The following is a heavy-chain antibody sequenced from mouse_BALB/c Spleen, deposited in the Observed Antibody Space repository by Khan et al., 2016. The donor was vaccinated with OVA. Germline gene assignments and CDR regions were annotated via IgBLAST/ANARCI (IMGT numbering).Heavy chain of an antibody. D-gene: IGHD1-1*01. CDR3: ARPPITTVVATSYWFFDV. J-gene: IGHJ1*01. Sequence: EVKLMESGGGLVKSGGSLKLSCAASGFTFSTYAMSWVRQTPEKRLEWVATISTGDTYTYYPDRVKGRFTISRDNAKNTLYLQMSSLRSEDTAMFYCARPPITTVVATSYWFFDVWGAGTTVTVST. V-gene: IGHV5-9-3*01. CDR2: ISTGDTYT. CDR1: GFTFSTYA.